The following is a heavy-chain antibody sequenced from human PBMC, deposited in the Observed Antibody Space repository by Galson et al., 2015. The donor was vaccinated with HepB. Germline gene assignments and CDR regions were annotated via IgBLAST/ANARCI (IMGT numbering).Heavy chain of an antibody. V-gene: IGHV4-34*01. CDR1: GGSFSGYY. Sequence: ETLSLTCAVYGGSFSGYYWSWIRQPPGKGLEWIGEINHSGSTNYNPSLKSRVTISVDTSKNQFSLKLSSVTAADTAVYYCARDYDIVVVPAAIGAFDIWGQGTMVTVSS. J-gene: IGHJ3*02. D-gene: IGHD2-2*01. CDR2: INHSGST. CDR3: ARDYDIVVVPAAIGAFDI.